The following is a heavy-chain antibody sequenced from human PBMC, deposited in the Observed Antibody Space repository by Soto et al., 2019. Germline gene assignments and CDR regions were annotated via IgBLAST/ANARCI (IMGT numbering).Heavy chain of an antibody. D-gene: IGHD4-17*01. V-gene: IGHV3-7*01. CDR3: ARDLKDYGDYESGDY. CDR1: GFTFSSYW. J-gene: IGHJ4*02. CDR2: IKQDGSEK. Sequence: GGSLRLSCAASGFTFSSYWMSWVRQAPGKGLEWVANIKQDGSEKYYVDSVKGRFTISRDNAKNSLYLQMNSLRAEDTAVYYCARDLKDYGDYESGDYWGQGTLVTVSS.